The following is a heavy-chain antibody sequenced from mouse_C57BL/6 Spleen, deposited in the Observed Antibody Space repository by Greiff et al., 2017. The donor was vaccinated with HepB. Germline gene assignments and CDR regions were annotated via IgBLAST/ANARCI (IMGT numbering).Heavy chain of an antibody. J-gene: IGHJ2*01. V-gene: IGHV7-3*01. CDR3: ARSAYYSNYGFDY. CDR1: GFTFTDYY. CDR2: IRNKANGYTT. Sequence: EVHLVESGGGLVQPGGSLSLSCAASGFTFTDYYMSWVRQPPGKALEWLGFIRNKANGYTTEYSASVKGRFTISRDNSQSILYLQMNALRAEDSATYYCARSAYYSNYGFDYWGQGTTLTVSS. D-gene: IGHD2-5*01.